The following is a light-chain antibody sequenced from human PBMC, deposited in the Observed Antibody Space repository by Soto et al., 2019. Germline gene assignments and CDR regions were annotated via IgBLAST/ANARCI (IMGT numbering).Light chain of an antibody. J-gene: IGKJ1*01. CDR3: QQYGSSGT. CDR2: GAS. Sequence: EIVLTQSPGTLSLSPWEIATLSCGASQSVSNNYLAWYQQKPVQAPRLLIYGASNRATGIPDRFSGSGSGTDFTLTISRLEPEDFAVYYCQQYGSSGTFGQGTKVDIK. V-gene: IGKV3-20*01. CDR1: QSVSNNY.